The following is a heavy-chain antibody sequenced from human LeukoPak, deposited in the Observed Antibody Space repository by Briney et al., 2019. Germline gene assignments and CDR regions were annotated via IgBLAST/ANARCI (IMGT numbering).Heavy chain of an antibody. CDR2: IYYSGST. D-gene: IGHD1-26*01. Sequence: SETLSLTCTVSGGSITSYYWSWIRQPPGKGLEWIGYIYYSGSTNYNPSPKSRVTISVDRSKNQFSLKLSSVTAADTAMYYCAKSGGYGLIDYWGQGTRVTVSS. CDR1: GGSITSYY. V-gene: IGHV4-59*08. J-gene: IGHJ4*02. CDR3: AKSGGYGLIDY.